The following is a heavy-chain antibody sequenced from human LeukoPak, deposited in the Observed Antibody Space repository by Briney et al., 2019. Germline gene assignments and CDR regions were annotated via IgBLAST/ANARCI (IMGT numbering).Heavy chain of an antibody. CDR2: MNPNRGNT. V-gene: IGHV1-8*03. CDR3: ARGHSIEPYYYYYYMDV. J-gene: IGHJ6*03. CDR1: GYTFTSYD. Sequence: ASVKVSCKASGYTFTSYDINWVRQATGQGLEWMGWMNPNRGNTGYAQKFQGRVTITRNTPISTAYMELSSLRSEDTAVYYCARGHSIEPYYYYYYMDVWGKGTTVTVSS. D-gene: IGHD4-11*01.